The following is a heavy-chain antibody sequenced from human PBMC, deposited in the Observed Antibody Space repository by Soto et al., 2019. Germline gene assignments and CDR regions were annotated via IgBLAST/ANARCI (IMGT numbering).Heavy chain of an antibody. CDR1: GGSISSGGYY. CDR2: IYYSGST. D-gene: IGHD3-3*01. Sequence: TLSLTCTVSGGSISSGGYYWSWIRQHPGKGLEWIGYIYYSGSTYYNPSLKSRVTISVDTSKNQFSLKLSSVTAADTAVYYCASAPDYDFWRGQTHFDYWGQGNLVTVYS. J-gene: IGHJ4*02. V-gene: IGHV4-31*03. CDR3: ASAPDYDFWRGQTHFDY.